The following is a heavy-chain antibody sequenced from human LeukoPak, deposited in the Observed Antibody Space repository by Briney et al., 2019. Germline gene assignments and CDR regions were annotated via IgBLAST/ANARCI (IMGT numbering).Heavy chain of an antibody. CDR2: IIPIFGAA. Sequence: SAKVSCKASGGTFSSYAISWVRQSPGQGLERRGGIIPIFGAANYAQKFQGRVTITTDESTSTAYMELSSLRSEDTAVYYCARGGMVAAFDYWGQGALVTVSS. J-gene: IGHJ4*02. V-gene: IGHV1-69*05. CDR3: ARGGMVAAFDY. CDR1: GGTFSSYA. D-gene: IGHD1-26*01.